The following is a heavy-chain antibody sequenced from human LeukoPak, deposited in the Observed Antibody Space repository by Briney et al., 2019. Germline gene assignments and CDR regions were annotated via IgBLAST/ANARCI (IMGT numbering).Heavy chain of an antibody. J-gene: IGHJ4*02. CDR1: GFTFSSYT. CDR3: ARDTNYYDSSGYSY. V-gene: IGHV3-21*06. CDR2: IISSGNYI. D-gene: IGHD3-22*01. Sequence: GGSLRLSCAASGFTFSSYTVNWVRQAPGKGLEWVSSIISSGNYIYYADSVRGRFTISRDNAKNSLYLQMNSLRAEDTAVYYCARDTNYYDSSGYSYWGQGTLVTVSS.